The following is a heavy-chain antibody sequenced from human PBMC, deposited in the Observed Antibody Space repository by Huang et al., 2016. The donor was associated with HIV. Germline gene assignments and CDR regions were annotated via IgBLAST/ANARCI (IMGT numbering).Heavy chain of an antibody. CDR2: IPYEGRNK. J-gene: IGHJ6*03. D-gene: IGHD5-12*01. V-gene: IGHV3-30*04. CDR3: ARDLWLRDLYYYYYMDV. CDR1: RFTFSNYA. Sequence: QVQLVESGGGVVQPGRSLRLSCAASRFTFSNYAMHWVRQAPGQGLYWLAFIPYEGRNKDYAYAVKSRFTISRDNSKNTLYLQMNSLRAEDTAVYYCARDLWLRDLYYYYYMDVWGKGTTVTVSS.